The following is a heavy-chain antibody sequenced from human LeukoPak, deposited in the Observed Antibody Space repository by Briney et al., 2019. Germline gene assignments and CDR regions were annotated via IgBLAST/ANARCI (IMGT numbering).Heavy chain of an antibody. CDR3: AKDRTVGASYWYFDL. Sequence: GGSLRLSCAASGFTFYSDWMTWVRQAPGKGLEWVANINPDGSQKYYVDSVKGRFTISRDNAKNSLSLQMNSLRAEDTALYYCAKDRTVGASYWYFDLWGRGTLVTVSS. V-gene: IGHV3-7*03. D-gene: IGHD1-26*01. J-gene: IGHJ2*01. CDR2: INPDGSQK. CDR1: GFTFYSDW.